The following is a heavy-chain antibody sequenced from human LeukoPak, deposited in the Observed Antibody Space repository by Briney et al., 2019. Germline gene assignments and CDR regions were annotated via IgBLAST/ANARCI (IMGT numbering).Heavy chain of an antibody. D-gene: IGHD3-3*01. V-gene: IGHV3-21*01. Sequence: GGSLRLSCAASGFTFSSYSMNWVRQAPGKGLEWVSSISSSSSYIYYADSVKGRFTISRDNAKNSLYLQMNSLRAGDTAVYYCARDNVLEWLSHFDYWGQGTLVTVSS. CDR1: GFTFSSYS. CDR2: ISSSSSYI. J-gene: IGHJ4*02. CDR3: ARDNVLEWLSHFDY.